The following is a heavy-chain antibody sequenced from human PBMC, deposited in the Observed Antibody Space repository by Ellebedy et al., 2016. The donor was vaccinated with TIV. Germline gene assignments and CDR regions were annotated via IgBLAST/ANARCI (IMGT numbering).Heavy chain of an antibody. D-gene: IGHD6-13*01. CDR1: GLTVTTNY. J-gene: IGHJ4*02. CDR2: IYSGGDI. CDR3: AGYSSIPPKGDY. Sequence: GESLKISCAASGLTVTTNYMSWVRQAPGKGLEWVSVIYSGGDIHYADSVKGRFTISRDNSKNTLSLQMHSLRAEDTAVYYCAGYSSIPPKGDYWGQGTLVTVSS. V-gene: IGHV3-53*01.